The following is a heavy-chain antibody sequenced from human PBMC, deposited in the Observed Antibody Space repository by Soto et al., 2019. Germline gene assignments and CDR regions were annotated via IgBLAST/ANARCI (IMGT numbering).Heavy chain of an antibody. CDR1: GGSISSGGYS. V-gene: IGHV4-30-2*02. CDR3: ASTYDSSPNYV. Sequence: PSETLSLTCAVSGGSISSGGYSWSWIRQPPGKGLEWIGYIYHRGNTNYNPSLKSRVTMSVDRSENQVSLKLSSVTAADTAVYYCASTYDSSPNYVWGQGTTVTVSS. CDR2: IYHRGNT. D-gene: IGHD3-22*01. J-gene: IGHJ6*02.